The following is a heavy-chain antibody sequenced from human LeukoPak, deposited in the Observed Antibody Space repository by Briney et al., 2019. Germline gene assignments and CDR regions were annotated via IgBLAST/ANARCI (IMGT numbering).Heavy chain of an antibody. D-gene: IGHD2-2*01. CDR3: ARDRRLVPAAVNAFDI. CDR2: INPNSGGT. J-gene: IGHJ3*02. CDR1: GYTFTGYY. V-gene: IGHV1-2*02. Sequence: ASVKVSCKASGYTFTGYYMHWVRQAPGQGLEWMGWINPNSGGTNYAQKFQGRVTMTRDTSISTAYMELSRLRSDDTAVYYCARDRRLVPAAVNAFDIWGRGTMVTVSS.